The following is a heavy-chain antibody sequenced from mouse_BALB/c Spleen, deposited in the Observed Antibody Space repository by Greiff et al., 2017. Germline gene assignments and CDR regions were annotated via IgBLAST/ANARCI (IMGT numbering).Heavy chain of an antibody. CDR2: ILPGSGST. Sequence: VKLQESGAELMKPGASVKISCKATGYTFSSYWIEWVKQRPGHGLEWIGEILPGSGSTNYNEKFKGKATFTADTSSNTAYMQLSSLTSEDSAVYYCARQARYRRGFAYWGQGTLVTVSA. CDR1: GYTFSSYW. D-gene: IGHD2-14*01. CDR3: ARQARYRRGFAY. J-gene: IGHJ3*01. V-gene: IGHV1-9*01.